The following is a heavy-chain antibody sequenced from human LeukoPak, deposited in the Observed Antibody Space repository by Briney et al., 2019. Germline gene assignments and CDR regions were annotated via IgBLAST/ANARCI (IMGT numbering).Heavy chain of an antibody. V-gene: IGHV4-59*01. CDR2: IYYSGST. Sequence: SETLSLTCTVSGGSISSYYWSWIRQPPGKGLEWIGYIYYSGSTNYNPSLKSRVTISVDTSKNQFSLKLSSVTAADTAVYYCARSYDSSGGVAFDIWGQGTMVTVSS. CDR3: ARSYDSSGGVAFDI. CDR1: GGSISSYY. J-gene: IGHJ3*02. D-gene: IGHD3-22*01.